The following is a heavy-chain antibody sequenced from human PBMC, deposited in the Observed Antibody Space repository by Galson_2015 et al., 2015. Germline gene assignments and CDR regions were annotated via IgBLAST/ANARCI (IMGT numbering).Heavy chain of an antibody. CDR3: ARQWNVSGFSAGFDP. V-gene: IGHV5-51*01. CDR2: IYPGDSDT. J-gene: IGHJ5*02. Sequence: QSGAEVKKPGESLKISCKGSGYSFTSYWIGWVRQMPGKGLEWMGIIYPGDSDTRYSPSFQGQVTISADKSISTAYLQWSSLKASDTAMYYCARQWNVSGFSAGFDPWGQGTLVTVSS. D-gene: IGHD3-16*01. CDR1: GYSFTSYW.